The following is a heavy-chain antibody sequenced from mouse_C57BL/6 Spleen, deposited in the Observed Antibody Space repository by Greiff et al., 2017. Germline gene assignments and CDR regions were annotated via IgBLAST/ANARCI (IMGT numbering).Heavy chain of an antibody. V-gene: IGHV1-26*01. CDR1: GYTFTDYY. J-gene: IGHJ1*03. D-gene: IGHD1-1*01. CDR3: ARSYCKPWYFDF. CDR2: INPNNGGT. Sequence: EVQLQQSGPELVKPGASVKISCKASGYTFTDYYMNWVKQSHGKSLEWIGDINPNNGGTSYNQKFKGKATLTVDKSSSTAYMELRSLTSEDSAVYYCARSYCKPWYFDFWGTGTAVTVSS.